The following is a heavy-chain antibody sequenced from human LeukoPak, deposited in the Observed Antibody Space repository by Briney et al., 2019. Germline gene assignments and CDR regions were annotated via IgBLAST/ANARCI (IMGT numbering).Heavy chain of an antibody. V-gene: IGHV3-48*01. CDR2: ISSSTDTI. Sequence: GGSLRLSCEASGFTFISYSMNWVRQAPGKGLEWISYISSSTDTIYYAGSVRGRFTISRDNGKNSVYLQMSSLRAEDTAVYFCARDYETAAGYFYYMDVWGKGTTVTVSS. D-gene: IGHD6-13*01. CDR3: ARDYETAAGYFYYMDV. J-gene: IGHJ6*03. CDR1: GFTFISYS.